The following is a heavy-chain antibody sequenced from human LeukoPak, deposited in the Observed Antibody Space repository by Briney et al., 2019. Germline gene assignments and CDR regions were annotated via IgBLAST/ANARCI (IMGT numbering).Heavy chain of an antibody. D-gene: IGHD3-16*01. J-gene: IGHJ6*03. V-gene: IGHV4-34*01. CDR2: INHSGST. CDR1: GGSFSGYY. Sequence: SETLSLTCAVYGGSFSGYYWSWIRQPPGKGLEWIGEINHSGSTNYNPSLKSRVTISVDTSKNQFSLKLSSVTAADTAVYYCARSYGGYYYYYYMDVWGKGTTVTISS. CDR3: ARSYGGYYYYYYMDV.